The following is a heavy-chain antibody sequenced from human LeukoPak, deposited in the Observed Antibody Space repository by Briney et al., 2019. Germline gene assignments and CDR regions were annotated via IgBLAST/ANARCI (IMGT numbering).Heavy chain of an antibody. D-gene: IGHD2-2*01. J-gene: IGHJ4*02. CDR3: ARAYSGGGIVVVPAAN. Sequence: NPRGSLRLSCAASGFTFSSYSFNRARQAPGKGLEWVSYISSSSTTIYYADSVKGRFTISRDDAKNSLYLQMNSLRAEDTAVYYCARAYSGGGIVVVPAANWGQGTLVTVSS. V-gene: IGHV3-48*04. CDR1: GFTFSSYS. CDR2: ISSSSTTI.